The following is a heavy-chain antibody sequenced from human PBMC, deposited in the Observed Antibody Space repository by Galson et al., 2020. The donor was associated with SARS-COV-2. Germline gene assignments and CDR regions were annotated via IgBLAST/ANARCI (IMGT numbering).Heavy chain of an antibody. D-gene: IGHD2-15*01. V-gene: IGHV1-58*01. CDR2: IVVGSGNT. J-gene: IGHJ6*02. CDR3: AADPLLGMDV. Sequence: SVKVYCKASGFTFTNSAVQWVRQARGQRLEWIGWIVVGSGNTNYAQKFQERVTITRDMSTSTAYMELSSLRSEDTAVYYCAADPLLGMDVWGQGTTVTVSS. CDR1: GFTFTNSA.